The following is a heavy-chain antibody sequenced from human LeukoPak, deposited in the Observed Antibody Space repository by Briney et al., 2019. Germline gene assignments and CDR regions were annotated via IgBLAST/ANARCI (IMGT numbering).Heavy chain of an antibody. D-gene: IGHD3-10*01. CDR2: IYSGGGT. CDR3: ARDCLAGSGSYPDY. V-gene: IGHV3-53*01. Sequence: PGGSLRLSCAASGFSVSNSYMSWVRQAPGKGLDWVSVIYSGGGTFHSDSVKGRFTVSGDYSKNTLYLQMNNLRADDTAVYYCARDCLAGSGSYPDYWGQGTLVTVSS. J-gene: IGHJ4*02. CDR1: GFSVSNSY.